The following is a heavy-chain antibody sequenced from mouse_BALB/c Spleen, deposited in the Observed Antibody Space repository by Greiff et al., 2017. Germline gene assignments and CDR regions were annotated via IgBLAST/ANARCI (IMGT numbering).Heavy chain of an antibody. V-gene: IGHV1S126*01. J-gene: IGHJ3*01. CDR3: ARRGNNGNYVAWFAY. CDR2: IDPSDSET. D-gene: IGHD2-1*01. Sequence: QVQLKESGPQLVRPGASVKISCKASGYSFTSYWMHWVKQRPGQGLEWIGMIDPSDSETRLNQKFKDKATLTVDKSSSTAYMQLSSPTSEDSAVYYCARRGNNGNYVAWFAYWGQGTLVTVSA. CDR1: GYSFTSYW.